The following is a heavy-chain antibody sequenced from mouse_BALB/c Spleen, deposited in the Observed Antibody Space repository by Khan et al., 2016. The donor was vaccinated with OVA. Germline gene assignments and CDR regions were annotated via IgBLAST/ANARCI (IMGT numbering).Heavy chain of an antibody. CDR3: GSRGCYYAWFAY. CDR1: GFTFSNYG. V-gene: IGHV5-6*01. CDR2: ITNGGSYT. Sequence: EVELVESGGDLVKPGGCLKLSCAASGFTFSNYGMSWVRQTPDKRLEWVATITNGGSYTYYPDSVKGRFTISSDKAQNTWYLQMSSRKSEDKAMHYCGSRGCYYAWFAYWGQGTLVAVSA. J-gene: IGHJ3*01. D-gene: IGHD2-1*01.